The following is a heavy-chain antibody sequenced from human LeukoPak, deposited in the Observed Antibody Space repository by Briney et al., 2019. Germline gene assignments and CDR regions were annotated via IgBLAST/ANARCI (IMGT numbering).Heavy chain of an antibody. J-gene: IGHJ4*02. D-gene: IGHD2-8*01. V-gene: IGHV1-24*01. CDR1: GYTLTELS. CDR2: FDPEDGET. CDR3: ATTNDYFEIYYFDY. Sequence: ASVKVSCKVSGYTLTELSMHWVRQAPGKGLEWMGGFDPEDGETIYAQKFQGRVTMTEDTSTDTAYTELSSLRSEDTAVYYCATTNDYFEIYYFDYWGQGTLVTVSS.